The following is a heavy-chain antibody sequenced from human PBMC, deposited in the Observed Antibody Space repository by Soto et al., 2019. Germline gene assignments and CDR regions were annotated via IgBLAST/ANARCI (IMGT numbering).Heavy chain of an antibody. Sequence: ASVKVSCKASGYTFTNYGINWVRQAPGQGLEWMGWSSPFTGDTHYTQSLQVRITMTTDTSTSTAYMELRSLRSADTAVYYCARSCGGGSCHSAYWGQGTLVTVSS. CDR1: GYTFTNYG. CDR3: ARSCGGGSCHSAY. D-gene: IGHD2-21*01. J-gene: IGHJ4*02. CDR2: SSPFTGDT. V-gene: IGHV1-18*04.